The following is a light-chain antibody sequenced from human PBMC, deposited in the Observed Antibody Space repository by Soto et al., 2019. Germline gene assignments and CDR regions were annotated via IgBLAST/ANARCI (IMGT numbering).Light chain of an antibody. Sequence: SQMTKSQTTLSAAVGDRVTITCRASQSISSYLNWYQQKPGKAPKLLIYAASSLQSGVPSRFSGSGSGTDFTLTISSLQPEDFATYYSQQSYSPPVTFGQGTRLEI. J-gene: IGKJ5*01. V-gene: IGKV1-39*01. CDR1: QSISSY. CDR2: AAS. CDR3: QQSYSPPVT.